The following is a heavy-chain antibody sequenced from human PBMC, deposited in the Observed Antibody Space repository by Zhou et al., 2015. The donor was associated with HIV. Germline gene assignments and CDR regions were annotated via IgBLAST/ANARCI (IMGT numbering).Heavy chain of an antibody. J-gene: IGHJ5*02. V-gene: IGHV1-69*02. CDR3: ARADDPFDWFDP. CDR1: GGTFSSYT. D-gene: IGHD3-10*01. CDR2: IIPILGIA. Sequence: QVQLVQSGAEVKKPGSSVKVSCKASGGTFSSYTISWVRQAPGQGLEWMGRIIPILGIANYAQKFQGRVTITADKSTSTAYMELSSLRSEDTAVYYCARADDPFDWFDPWGQGTLVTVSS.